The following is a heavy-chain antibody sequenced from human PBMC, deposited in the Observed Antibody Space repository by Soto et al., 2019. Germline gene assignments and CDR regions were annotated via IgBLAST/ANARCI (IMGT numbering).Heavy chain of an antibody. D-gene: IGHD2-15*01. Sequence: QVQLQESGPGLVKPSGTLSLTCAVSGGSISSSNWWSWVRQPPWKGLEWIGEIYHSGSTNYNPSLKSPVTISVDKSKNQFSLKLSSVTAADTAVYYCARVLVVVVAAAPGYYYGMDVWGQGTTVTVSS. J-gene: IGHJ6*02. V-gene: IGHV4-4*02. CDR1: GGSISSSNW. CDR3: ARVLVVVVAAAPGYYYGMDV. CDR2: IYHSGST.